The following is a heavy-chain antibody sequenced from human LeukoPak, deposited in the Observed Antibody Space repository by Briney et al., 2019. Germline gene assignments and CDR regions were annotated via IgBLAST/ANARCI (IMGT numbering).Heavy chain of an antibody. Sequence: ASVKVSCKASGGTFSSYAISWVRQAPGQGLEWMGGIIPIFGTANYAQKFQGRVTITADKSTSTAYMELSSLRSEDTAVYYCARDSGGRNWFDPWGQGTLVTVSS. D-gene: IGHD3-16*01. CDR3: ARDSGGRNWFDP. J-gene: IGHJ5*02. CDR2: IIPIFGTA. V-gene: IGHV1-69*06. CDR1: GGTFSSYA.